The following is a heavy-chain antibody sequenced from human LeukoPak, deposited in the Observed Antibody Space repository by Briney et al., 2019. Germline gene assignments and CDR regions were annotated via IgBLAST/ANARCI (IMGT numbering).Heavy chain of an antibody. J-gene: IGHJ4*02. CDR1: GGSISSYY. CDR2: IYYSGNT. Sequence: PSETLSLTCTVSGGSISSYYWSWIRQPPGKGLEWIGYIYYSGNTNYNPSLKSRVTISVDTSKNQFSLKLSSVTAADTAVYYCARDLRRYGSGSLMFDYWGQGTLVTVSS. V-gene: IGHV4-59*01. D-gene: IGHD3-10*01. CDR3: ARDLRRYGSGSLMFDY.